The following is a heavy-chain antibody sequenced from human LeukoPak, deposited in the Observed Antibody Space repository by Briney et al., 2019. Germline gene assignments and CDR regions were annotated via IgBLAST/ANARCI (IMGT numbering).Heavy chain of an antibody. V-gene: IGHV1-2*02. J-gene: IGHJ3*02. CDR3: AREGWGAVAGRHDAFDI. CDR2: INPNSGGT. D-gene: IGHD6-19*01. CDR1: GYTFTGYY. Sequence: ASVKISCKASGYTFTGYYMHWVRQAPGQGLEWMGWINPNSGGTNYAQKFQGRVTMTRDTSISTAYMELSRLRSDDTAVYYCAREGWGAVAGRHDAFDIWGQGTMVTVSS.